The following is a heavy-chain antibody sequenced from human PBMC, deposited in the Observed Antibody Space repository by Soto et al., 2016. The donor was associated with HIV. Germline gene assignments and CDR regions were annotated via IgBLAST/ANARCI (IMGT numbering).Heavy chain of an antibody. CDR1: GGSFNDYY. CDR3: ARKMSTLWRRFDY. Sequence: QVQLQQWGAGLLKPSETLSLTCGVYGGSFNDYYWTWIRQPPGKGLEWIGEINHSGSTNYNPSLKSRIAISVDVSKNQFSLRLSSVTAADTAVYFCARKMSTLWRRFDYWGQGALVTVSP. D-gene: IGHD2-21*01. J-gene: IGHJ4*02. V-gene: IGHV4-34*02. CDR2: INHSGST.